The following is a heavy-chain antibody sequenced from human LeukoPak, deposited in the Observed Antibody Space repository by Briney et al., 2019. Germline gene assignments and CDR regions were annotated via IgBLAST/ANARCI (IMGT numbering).Heavy chain of an antibody. D-gene: IGHD5-12*01. CDR3: TRTSGYDYELVVAGTSDY. J-gene: IGHJ4*02. V-gene: IGHV3-49*04. Sequence: GGSLRLSCTASGFTFGDYAMSWVRQAPGKGLEWVGFIRSKAYGGTTEYAASVKGRFTISRDDSKSIAYLQMNSLKTEDTAVYYCTRTSGYDYELVVAGTSDYWGQGTLVTVSS. CDR2: IRSKAYGGTT. CDR1: GFTFGDYA.